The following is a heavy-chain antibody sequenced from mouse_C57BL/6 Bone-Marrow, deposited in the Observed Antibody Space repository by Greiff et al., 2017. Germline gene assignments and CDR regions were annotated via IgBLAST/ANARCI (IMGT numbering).Heavy chain of an antibody. Sequence: EVQVVESGGDLVKPGGSLKLSCAASGFTFSSYGMSWVRQTPDKRLEWVATISSGGSYTYYPDSVKGRFTISRDNAKNTLYLQMSSLKSEDTAMYYCARITTVVVPMDYWGQGTSVTVSS. V-gene: IGHV5-6*01. CDR1: GFTFSSYG. CDR2: ISSGGSYT. D-gene: IGHD1-1*01. CDR3: ARITTVVVPMDY. J-gene: IGHJ4*01.